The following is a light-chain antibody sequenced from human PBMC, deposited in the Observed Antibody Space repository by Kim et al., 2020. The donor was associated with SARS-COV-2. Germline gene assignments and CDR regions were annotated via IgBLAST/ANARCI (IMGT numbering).Light chain of an antibody. J-gene: IGKJ1*01. CDR2: KAS. Sequence: SDSVGDRGTITCRASQSISSWLAWYQQKPGKAPKLLIYKASSLESEVPSRFSGSGSGTEFTLTISSLQPDDFATDYCQQYNSYWTFGQGTKVDIK. CDR3: QQYNSYWT. CDR1: QSISSW. V-gene: IGKV1-5*03.